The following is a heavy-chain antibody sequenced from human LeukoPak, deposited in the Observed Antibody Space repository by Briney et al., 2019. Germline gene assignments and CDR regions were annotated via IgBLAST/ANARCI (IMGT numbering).Heavy chain of an antibody. CDR3: AREISSSTSFDY. V-gene: IGHV3-21*01. Sequence: GGSLRLSCAASGFTFSNYDMHWVRQAPGKGLEWVSAITSSSTYIYYADSMKGRFTISRDNAKNSLYLQVSTLRAEDTAVYYCAREISSSTSFDYWGQGTLVTVSS. CDR1: GFTFSNYD. D-gene: IGHD2-2*01. J-gene: IGHJ4*02. CDR2: ITSSSTYI.